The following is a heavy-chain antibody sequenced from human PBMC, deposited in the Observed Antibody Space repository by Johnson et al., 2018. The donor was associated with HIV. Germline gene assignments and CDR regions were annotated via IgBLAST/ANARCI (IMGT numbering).Heavy chain of an antibody. CDR3: AKSPGKDHGGNSGGFDI. V-gene: IGHV3-23*04. CDR2: ISGSGGST. D-gene: IGHD4/OR15-4a*01. Sequence: EVQLVESGGGLVQPGGSLRLSCAASGFTFSSYAMSWVRQAPGKGLEWVSAISGSGGSTFYADSVKGRFTISRDNYKNTLNLQMNSLRVEDTAVYYCAKSPGKDHGGNSGGFDIWGQGTMVTVSS. CDR1: GFTFSSYA. J-gene: IGHJ3*02.